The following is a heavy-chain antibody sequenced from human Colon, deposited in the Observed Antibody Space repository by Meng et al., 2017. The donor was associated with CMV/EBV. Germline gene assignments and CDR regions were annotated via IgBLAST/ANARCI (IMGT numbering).Heavy chain of an antibody. J-gene: IGHJ1*01. CDR1: GSSFTGYY. Sequence: QVQLCHSGAEVRMPGASVKVYCTLSGSSFTGYYIHWVRQAPGQGLEWMGWMDPTTGRTDYAQKFQGTVTMTRDTSISTAYLELSRLTSDDTAVYYCASHSSYVWGSHHWGQGTLVTVSS. V-gene: IGHV1-2*02. CDR2: MDPTTGRT. D-gene: IGHD3-16*01. CDR3: ASHSSYVWGSHH.